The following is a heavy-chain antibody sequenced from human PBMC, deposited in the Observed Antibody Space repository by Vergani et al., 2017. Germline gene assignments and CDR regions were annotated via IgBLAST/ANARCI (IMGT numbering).Heavy chain of an antibody. CDR1: GGSISSGGYY. CDR2: IYYSGST. V-gene: IGHV4-31*03. D-gene: IGHD2-2*01. J-gene: IGHJ6*02. Sequence: QVQLQESGPGLVKPSQTLSLTCTVSGGSISSGGYYWSWIRQHPGKGLEWIGYIYYSGSTYYNPSLKSRVTLTVDTSKHQFSLKLSSVTAADPAVYYCSRSRGYCRRTSCDLEQPQDYYYYGMDVWGQGTTVTVSS. CDR3: SRSRGYCRRTSCDLEQPQDYYYYGMDV.